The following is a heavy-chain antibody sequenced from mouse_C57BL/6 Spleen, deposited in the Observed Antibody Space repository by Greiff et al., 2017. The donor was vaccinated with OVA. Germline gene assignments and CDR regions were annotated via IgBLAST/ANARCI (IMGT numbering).Heavy chain of an antibody. CDR2: IYPGDGDT. Sequence: VQLQESGPELVKPGASVKISCKASGYAFSSSWMNWAKQRPGKGLEWIGRIYPGDGDTNYNGKFKGKATLTADKSSSTAYMQLSSLTSEDSAVYFCAFYDYEGGAPYWGQGTLVTVSA. V-gene: IGHV1-82*01. CDR1: GYAFSSSW. CDR3: AFYDYEGGAPY. J-gene: IGHJ3*01. D-gene: IGHD2-4*01.